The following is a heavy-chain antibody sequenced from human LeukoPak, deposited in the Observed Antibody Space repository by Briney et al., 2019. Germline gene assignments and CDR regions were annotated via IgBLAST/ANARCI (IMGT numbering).Heavy chain of an antibody. D-gene: IGHD7-27*01. CDR1: GGTFNTYA. CDR3: ARDHDLTGTYEYLKY. V-gene: IGHV1-69*06. J-gene: IGHJ1*01. Sequence: GASVNVSCKASGGTFNTYAISWVRQAPGQGLEWMGGILPILGTGNYAQKFQGRVTITADKSTSTAYMELSSLISEDTAVYYCARDHDLTGTYEYLKYWGQGTLVTVSS. CDR2: ILPILGTG.